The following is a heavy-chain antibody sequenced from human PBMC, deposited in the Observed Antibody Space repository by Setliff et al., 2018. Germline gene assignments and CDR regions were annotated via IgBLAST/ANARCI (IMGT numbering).Heavy chain of an antibody. J-gene: IGHJ4*01. CDR3: ARGSAGDNNRWYPYFFDS. Sequence: SETLSLTCTVSDDFFNFGHWLSWVRQSPGRGLQWIGDISHTGSTNYNPSLRSQVTVSVDKSKNQFSLKVDSVTDADTAVYFCARGSAGDNNRWYPYFFDSWGRGTLVTVSS. V-gene: IGHV4-4*02. D-gene: IGHD3-10*01. CDR1: DDFFNFGHW. CDR2: ISHTGST.